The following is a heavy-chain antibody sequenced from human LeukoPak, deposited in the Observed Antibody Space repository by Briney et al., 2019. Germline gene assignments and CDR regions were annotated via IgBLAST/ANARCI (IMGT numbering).Heavy chain of an antibody. V-gene: IGHV3-30*02. CDR3: AKDLGTLISGSYYYYFDY. Sequence: GGSLRHSCAASGFTFSSYGMHWVRQAPGKGLEWVAFVRNDGTNKHYADSVKGRFTISRDNSKNTLYLQMNSLRAEDTAVYYCAKDLGTLISGSYYYYFDYWGQGTLVTVSS. D-gene: IGHD3-10*01. CDR2: VRNDGTNK. J-gene: IGHJ4*02. CDR1: GFTFSSYG.